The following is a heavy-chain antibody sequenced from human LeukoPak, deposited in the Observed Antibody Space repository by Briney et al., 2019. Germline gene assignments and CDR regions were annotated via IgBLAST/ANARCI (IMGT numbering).Heavy chain of an antibody. J-gene: IGHJ3*02. D-gene: IGHD1-26*01. CDR3: ARDTGEGVGATLKDDAFDI. CDR2: INHSGGT. CDR1: GGSFSGYY. Sequence: PSETLSLTCAVYGGSFSGYYWTWIRQPPGKGLEWIGEINHSGGTNYNPSLKSRVTISVDTSKNQFSLKLSSVTAADTAVYYCARDTGEGVGATLKDDAFDIWGQGTMVTVSS. V-gene: IGHV4-34*01.